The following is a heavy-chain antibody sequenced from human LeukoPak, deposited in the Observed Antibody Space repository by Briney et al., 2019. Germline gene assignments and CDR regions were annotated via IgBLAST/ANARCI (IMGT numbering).Heavy chain of an antibody. Sequence: GASVKVSCKASGYTFTSYGISWVRQAPGQGLEWMGWISAYNGNTNYAQKLQGRVTMTTDTSTSTAYMELRSLRSDDTAVYYCAAGRGSHYYDSSGYSGYWGQGTLVTVSS. CDR2: ISAYNGNT. CDR3: AAGRGSHYYDSSGYSGY. D-gene: IGHD3-22*01. CDR1: GYTFTSYG. V-gene: IGHV1-18*01. J-gene: IGHJ4*02.